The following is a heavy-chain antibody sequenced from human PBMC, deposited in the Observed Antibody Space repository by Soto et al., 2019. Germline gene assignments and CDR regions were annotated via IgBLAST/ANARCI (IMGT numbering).Heavy chain of an antibody. CDR3: ARLFGELRFDP. CDR1: GGSISSHY. J-gene: IGHJ5*02. V-gene: IGHV4-59*08. D-gene: IGHD3-10*01. CDR2: MYYSGST. Sequence: QVQLQESGPGLVKPSETLSLTCTVSGGSISSHYWSWIRQPPGKGLEWVGYMYYSGSTNYNPSLKSRVIISVDTSQNQFSLDLKSVTAADTAVYYCARLFGELRFDPWGQGTLVTVSS.